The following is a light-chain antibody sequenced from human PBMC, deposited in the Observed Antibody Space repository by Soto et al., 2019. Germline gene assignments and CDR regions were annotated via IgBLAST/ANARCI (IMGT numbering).Light chain of an antibody. CDR1: VIGSIS. V-gene: IGLV3-21*02. CDR2: DDS. Sequence: YELTQPPSVSVAPGQTASITCGGNVIGSISVHWYQQKPGQAPVLVVFDDSDRPSGIPERFSGSNSRNTATLTISRVEAGDEADYYCQVWDSSSDHVIFGGGTKVTVL. J-gene: IGLJ2*01. CDR3: QVWDSSSDHVI.